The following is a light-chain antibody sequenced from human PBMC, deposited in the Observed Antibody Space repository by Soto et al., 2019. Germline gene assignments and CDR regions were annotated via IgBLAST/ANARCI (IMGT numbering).Light chain of an antibody. CDR2: EVS. CDR3: SSPASTLGV. Sequence: QSALTQPASVSGSPGQSITISCTGTSSDIGDSNFVSWYQQHPGKAPKLIIFEVSTRPSGVSNRFSGSKSDNTASLTISGLQAEDEAHYYCSSPASTLGVFCGGTKLTVL. J-gene: IGLJ3*02. CDR1: SSDIGDSNF. V-gene: IGLV2-14*01.